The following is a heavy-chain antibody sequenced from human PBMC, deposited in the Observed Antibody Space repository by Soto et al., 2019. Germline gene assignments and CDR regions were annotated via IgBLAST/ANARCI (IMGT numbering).Heavy chain of an antibody. CDR2: IGESGTPT. CDR3: ARYIPGVRYYGMDV. J-gene: IGHJ6*02. D-gene: IGHD2-2*01. CDR1: GFTFSSYA. Sequence: EVQLLESGGGLVQPGGSLRLSCAASGFTFSSYAMKWVRQAPGKGLEWVSLIGESGTPTYYADSVKGRFTISRDNSGNTVFLEMYCLRAEATAVYYWARYIPGVRYYGMDVWGQGTTVTVS. V-gene: IGHV3-23*01.